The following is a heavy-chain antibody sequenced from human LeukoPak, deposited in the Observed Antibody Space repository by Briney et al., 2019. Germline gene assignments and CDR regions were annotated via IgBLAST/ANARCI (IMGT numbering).Heavy chain of an antibody. J-gene: IGHJ3*02. CDR1: GFTFSSYS. Sequence: GGSLRLSCAASGFTFSSYSMNWVRQAPGKGLEWVANIKQDGSEKYYVDSVKGRFTISRDNAKNSLYLQMNSLRAEDTAVYYCARRPGYYDSSGYYAFDIWGQGTMVTVSS. CDR3: ARRPGYYDSSGYYAFDI. D-gene: IGHD3-22*01. V-gene: IGHV3-7*01. CDR2: IKQDGSEK.